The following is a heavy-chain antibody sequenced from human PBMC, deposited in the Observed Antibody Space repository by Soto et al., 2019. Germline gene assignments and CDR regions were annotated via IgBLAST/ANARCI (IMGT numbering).Heavy chain of an antibody. V-gene: IGHV1-69*01. CDR3: ARDASTIFGVVIRSTWWFDP. J-gene: IGHJ5*02. CDR1: GGTFSSYA. D-gene: IGHD3-3*01. CDR2: IIPIFGTA. Sequence: QVQLVQSGAEVKKPGSSVKVSCKASGGTFSSYAISWVRQAPGQGLEWMGGIIPIFGTANYAQKFQGRVTITADESTSTAYMELSSLRSDDTAVYYCARDASTIFGVVIRSTWWFDPWGQGTLVTVSS.